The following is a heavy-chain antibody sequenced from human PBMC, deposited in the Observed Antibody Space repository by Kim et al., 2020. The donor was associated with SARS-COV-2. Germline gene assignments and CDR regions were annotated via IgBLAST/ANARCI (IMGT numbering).Heavy chain of an antibody. V-gene: IGHV3-21*01. Sequence: GGSLRLSCAASGFTFSSYSMNWVRQAPGKGLEWVSSISSSSSYIYYADSVKGRFTISRDNAKNSLYLRMNSLRAEDTAVYYCARSPPYSDYVWGRCRPFDYWGQGTLVTVSS. D-gene: IGHD3-16*02. CDR1: GFTFSSYS. CDR2: ISSSSSYI. CDR3: ARSPPYSDYVWGRCRPFDY. J-gene: IGHJ4*02.